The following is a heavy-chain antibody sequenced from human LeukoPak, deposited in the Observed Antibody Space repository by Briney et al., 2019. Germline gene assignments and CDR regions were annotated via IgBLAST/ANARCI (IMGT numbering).Heavy chain of an antibody. CDR1: GFPFSSYA. CDR3: ARAQVGAPTDL. D-gene: IGHD1-26*01. CDR2: IHGDGDNI. V-gene: IGHV3-74*01. Sequence: GSLRISCAASGFPFSSYAMYWVRQAPGKGLVWVARIHGDGDNISYADSVRGRFTISRDNAKDTLYLHMNSLRPEDTAVYYCARAQVGAPTDLWGQGTLVTVSS. J-gene: IGHJ5*02.